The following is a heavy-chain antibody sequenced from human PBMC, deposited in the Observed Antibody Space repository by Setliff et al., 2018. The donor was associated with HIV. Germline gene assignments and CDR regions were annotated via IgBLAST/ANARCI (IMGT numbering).Heavy chain of an antibody. V-gene: IGHV3-64D*09. J-gene: IGHJ4*02. CDR1: GASITSHN. CDR3: AKDRYYDSSGSPFDY. Sequence: ETLSLTCSVSGASITSHNWSWIRQAAGKGLEYVSAISGNGGNTYYTDSVKGRFTISRDNAKNTLYLQMSSLRSEDTAVYYCAKDRYYDSSGSPFDYWGQGTLVTVSS. D-gene: IGHD3-22*01. CDR2: ISGNGGNT.